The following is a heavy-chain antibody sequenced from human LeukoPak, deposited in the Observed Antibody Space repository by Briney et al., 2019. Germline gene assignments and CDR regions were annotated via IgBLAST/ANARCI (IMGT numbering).Heavy chain of an antibody. J-gene: IGHJ6*03. V-gene: IGHV4-34*01. CDR3: ARGATYYDFWSGYPNYYYYYCMDV. CDR2: INHSGST. CDR1: GGSFSGYY. Sequence: SETLSLTCAVYGGSFSGYYWSWIRQPPGKGLEWIGEINHSGSTNYNPSLKSRVTISVGTSKNQFSLKLSSVTAADTAVYYCARGATYYDFWSGYPNYYYYYCMDVWGKGTTVTVSS. D-gene: IGHD3-3*01.